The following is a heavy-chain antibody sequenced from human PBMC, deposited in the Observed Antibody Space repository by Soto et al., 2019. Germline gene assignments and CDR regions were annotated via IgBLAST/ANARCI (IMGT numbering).Heavy chain of an antibody. CDR2: INRDGTET. CDR1: GFTFTNFW. CDR3: ARDYTVIDP. V-gene: IGHV3-7*05. J-gene: IGHJ5*02. Sequence: GSLRLSCAASGFTFTNFWMSWVRQAPGKGLEWVANINRDGTETNHVDYVKGRFTISRDNAKNSVFLQMNNLRVEDTALYYCARDYTVIDPWGQGTLVTVSS.